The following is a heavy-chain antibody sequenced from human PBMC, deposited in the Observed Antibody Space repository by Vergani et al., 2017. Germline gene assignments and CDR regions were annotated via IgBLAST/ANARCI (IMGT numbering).Heavy chain of an antibody. J-gene: IGHJ3*02. CDR2: IYYSGST. CDR3: ARLGISTYYYDGSGYSDDAFDI. Sequence: QLQLQESGPGLVKPSETLSLTCTVSGGSISSSSYYWGWLRQPPGKGLEWIASIYYSGSTYYNPSLKSRVTISVDTSKNQFSLKLSPVTAADTAVYYCARLGISTYYYDGSGYSDDAFDIWGQGTMVTVSS. CDR1: GGSISSSSYY. D-gene: IGHD3-22*01. V-gene: IGHV4-39*01.